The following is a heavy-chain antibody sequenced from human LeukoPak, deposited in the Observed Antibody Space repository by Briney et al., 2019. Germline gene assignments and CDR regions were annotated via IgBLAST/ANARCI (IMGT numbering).Heavy chain of an antibody. J-gene: IGHJ4*02. CDR1: GGSVSNSLYY. V-gene: IGHV4-61*01. D-gene: IGHD5-18*01. Sequence: SETLSLTCTVSGGSVSNSLYYWSWIRRPPGKGLEWIGYIYYNGDTNYNPSLKSRVIISIDTPSNQFSLRLNSMTAADTAVYYCARVLRAASWRSYDYWGQGSLVTVSS. CDR2: IYYNGDT. CDR3: ARVLRAASWRSYDY.